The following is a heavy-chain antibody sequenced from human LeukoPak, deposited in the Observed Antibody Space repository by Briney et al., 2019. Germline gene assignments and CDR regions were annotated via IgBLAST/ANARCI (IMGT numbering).Heavy chain of an antibody. CDR2: IYYSGST. J-gene: IGHJ4*02. CDR1: GGSISSYY. Sequence: SETLSLTCTVSGGSISSYYWSWIRQPPGKGLEWIGYIYYSGSTNYNPSLKSRVTISVDTSKNQFSLKLSSVTAADTAVYHCARHKRVAAPFDYWGQGTLVTVSS. D-gene: IGHD2-15*01. V-gene: IGHV4-59*08. CDR3: ARHKRVAAPFDY.